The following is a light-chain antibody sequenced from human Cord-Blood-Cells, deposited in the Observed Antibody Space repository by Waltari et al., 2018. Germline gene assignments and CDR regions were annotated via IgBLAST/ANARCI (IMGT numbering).Light chain of an antibody. CDR1: QSVSSY. Sequence: EILLTQSPATLSLSPGERATLSCRASQSVSSYLAWYQQKPGQAPRLLIYDASNRATDIPARFSCSGSWTDFTLTISSLEPEDFAVYYCQQRSNWPLTFGGGTKVEIK. V-gene: IGKV3-11*01. CDR2: DAS. CDR3: QQRSNWPLT. J-gene: IGKJ4*01.